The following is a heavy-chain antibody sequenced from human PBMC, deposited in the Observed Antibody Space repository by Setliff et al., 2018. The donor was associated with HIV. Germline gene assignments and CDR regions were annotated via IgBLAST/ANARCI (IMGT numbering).Heavy chain of an antibody. J-gene: IGHJ5*02. Sequence: SETLSLTCAVSSESIVSYYWNWIRQPPGRGLEWIGYIHTSGRTKYNPSLKSRLTILVDTSKKQFSLRLTSVTAADTAVYYCSRAAYDVVDWLDPWGQGTLVTVSS. V-gene: IGHV4-4*08. CDR1: SESIVSYY. CDR3: SRAAYDVVDWLDP. CDR2: IHTSGRT. D-gene: IGHD1-1*01.